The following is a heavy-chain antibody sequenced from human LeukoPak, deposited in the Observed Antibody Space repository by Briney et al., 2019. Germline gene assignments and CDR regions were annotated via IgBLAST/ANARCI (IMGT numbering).Heavy chain of an antibody. Sequence: SETLSLTCAVYGGSFSGYYWSWIRQPPGKGLEWIGEINHSGSTNYNPSLKSRVTISVDTSNNQFSLKLSSVTAPDKAVYYCAICGRITGTYHYYYYYLDVWGKETTVIVSS. D-gene: IGHD1/OR15-1a*01. CDR1: GGSFSGYY. CDR2: INHSGST. CDR3: AICGRITGTYHYYYYYLDV. V-gene: IGHV4-34*01. J-gene: IGHJ6*03.